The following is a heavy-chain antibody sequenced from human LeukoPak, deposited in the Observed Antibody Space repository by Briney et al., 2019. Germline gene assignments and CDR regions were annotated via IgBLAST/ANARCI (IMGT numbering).Heavy chain of an antibody. CDR2: MNPNSGNT. Sequence: GASVKVSCKASGYTFTSYDINWVRQATGQGLEWMGWMNPNSGNTGYAQKFQGRVTMTRNTSISTAYMELSSLRSEDTAVYYCARGRTFRELLWFGELPRRNWFDPWGQGTLVTVSS. D-gene: IGHD3-10*01. J-gene: IGHJ5*02. V-gene: IGHV1-8*01. CDR3: ARGRTFRELLWFGELPRRNWFDP. CDR1: GYTFTSYD.